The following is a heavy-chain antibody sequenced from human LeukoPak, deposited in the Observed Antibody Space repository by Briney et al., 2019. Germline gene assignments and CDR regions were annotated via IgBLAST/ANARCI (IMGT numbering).Heavy chain of an antibody. J-gene: IGHJ4*02. CDR1: GGSISSYY. CDR2: IYYSGST. D-gene: IGHD3-10*01. CDR3: ARFSGYYGSGSYFPFFDY. Sequence: SETLSLTCTVSGGSISSYYWSWIRQPPGKGLEWIGYIYYSGSTNYNPSVKSRVTISVDTSKNQFSLKLSSVTAADTAVYYCARFSGYYGSGSYFPFFDYWGQGTLVTVSS. V-gene: IGHV4-59*01.